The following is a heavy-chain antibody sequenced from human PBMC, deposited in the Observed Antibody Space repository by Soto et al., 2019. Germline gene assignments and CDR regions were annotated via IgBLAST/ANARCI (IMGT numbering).Heavy chain of an antibody. J-gene: IGHJ4*02. CDR1: GFTFSSYS. CDR2: ISSSSSTI. CDR3: ARDPPRSYSSGWSYFDY. V-gene: IGHV3-48*01. D-gene: IGHD6-19*01. Sequence: PGGSLRLSCAASGFTFSSYSMNWVRQAPGKGLEWVSYISSSSSTIYYADSVKGRFTISRDNAKNSLYLQMNSLRAEDTAVYYCARDPPRSYSSGWSYFDYWGQGTLVTVSS.